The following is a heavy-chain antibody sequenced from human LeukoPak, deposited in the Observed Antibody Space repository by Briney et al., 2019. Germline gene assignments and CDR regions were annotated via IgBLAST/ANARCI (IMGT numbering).Heavy chain of an antibody. CDR2: IYTSGST. D-gene: IGHD6-13*01. V-gene: IGHV4-4*07. CDR1: GGSISSYY. J-gene: IGHJ6*02. Sequence: SETLSLTCTVSGGSISSYYGSWIRQPAGKGLEWIGRIYTSGSTNYNPSLKSRVTMSVDTSKNQFSLKLSSVTAADTAVYYCARDMEIAAAGSPTYYYYGMDVWGQGTTVTVSS. CDR3: ARDMEIAAAGSPTYYYYGMDV.